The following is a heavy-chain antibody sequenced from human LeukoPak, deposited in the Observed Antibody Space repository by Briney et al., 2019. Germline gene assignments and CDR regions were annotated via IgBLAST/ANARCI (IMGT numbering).Heavy chain of an antibody. Sequence: GGSLRLSCAASGFTFSSYAFHWVRQAPGKGLECVSFITSSDSSINYADSVKGRFTISRDNANNSLYLQMNSLRDEDTAVYYCARDFRRYFDHWGQGTLVTVSS. CDR2: ITSSDSSI. CDR1: GFTFSSYA. J-gene: IGHJ4*02. CDR3: ARDFRRYFDH. V-gene: IGHV3-48*02.